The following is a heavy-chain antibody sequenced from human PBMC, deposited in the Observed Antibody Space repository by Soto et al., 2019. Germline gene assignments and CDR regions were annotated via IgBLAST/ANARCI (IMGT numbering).Heavy chain of an antibody. Sequence: GGSLRLSCAASGFTFSNAWMSWVRQAPGKGLEWVGRIKSKTDGGTTDYAAPVKGRFTISRDDSKNTLYLQMNSLKTEDTAVYYCTTEYSRSGSYSYWGQGTLVTVAS. D-gene: IGHD1-26*01. CDR1: GFTFSNAW. CDR2: IKSKTDGGTT. V-gene: IGHV3-15*01. J-gene: IGHJ4*02. CDR3: TTEYSRSGSYSY.